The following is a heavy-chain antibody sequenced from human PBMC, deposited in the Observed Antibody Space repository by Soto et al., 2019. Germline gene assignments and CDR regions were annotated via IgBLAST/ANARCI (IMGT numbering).Heavy chain of an antibody. CDR1: GYTFTSYD. Sequence: GASVKVSCKASGYTFTSYDINWVRQATGQGLEWMGWMNPNSGNTGYAQKFQGRVTMTRNTSISTAYMELSSLRSEDTAVYYCARSIEARRSYYYYYMDVWGKGTTVTVSS. D-gene: IGHD6-6*01. V-gene: IGHV1-8*01. CDR2: MNPNSGNT. CDR3: ARSIEARRSYYYYYMDV. J-gene: IGHJ6*03.